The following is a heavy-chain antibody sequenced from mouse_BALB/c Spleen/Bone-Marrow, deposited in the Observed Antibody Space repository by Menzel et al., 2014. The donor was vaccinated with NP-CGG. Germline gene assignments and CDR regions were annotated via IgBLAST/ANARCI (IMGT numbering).Heavy chain of an antibody. Sequence: EVKLMESGGGLVKPGGSLKLSCAASGFTFSDYYMYWVRQTPEKRLEWVATISDGGSYTYYPDSVKGRFTIPRDNAKNNLYLQMSSLKSEDTAMYYCARVLRPHYYAMDYWGQGTSVTVSS. CDR1: GFTFSDYY. CDR2: ISDGGSYT. D-gene: IGHD1-2*01. CDR3: ARVLRPHYYAMDY. J-gene: IGHJ4*01. V-gene: IGHV5-4*02.